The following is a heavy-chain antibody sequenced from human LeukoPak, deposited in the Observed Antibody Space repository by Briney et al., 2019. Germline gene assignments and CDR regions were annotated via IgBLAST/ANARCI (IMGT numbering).Heavy chain of an antibody. CDR2: IYSGGST. CDR1: GFTVSSNY. D-gene: IGHD6-13*01. Sequence: PGGSLRLSCAASGFTVSSNYMSWVRQAPGKGLEWVSVIYSGGSTYYADSVKGRFTISRDNSKSTLYLQMNSLRAEDTAVYYCARDSAAAGIFDYWGQGTLVTVSS. CDR3: ARDSAAAGIFDY. V-gene: IGHV3-66*02. J-gene: IGHJ4*02.